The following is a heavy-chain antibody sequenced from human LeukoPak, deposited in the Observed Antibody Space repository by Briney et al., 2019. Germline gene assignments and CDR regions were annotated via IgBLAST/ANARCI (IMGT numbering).Heavy chain of an antibody. V-gene: IGHV1-2*02. J-gene: IGHJ3*02. Sequence: ASVKVSCKASGYTFTGYYMHWVRQAPGQGLEWMGWINPNSGGTNYAQKFQGRVTMTRDTSISTAYMELSRLRSDDTAVYYCARERLIVGAPHLREDIWGQGTMVTVSS. CDR3: ARERLIVGAPHLREDI. CDR2: INPNSGGT. CDR1: GYTFTGYY. D-gene: IGHD1-26*01.